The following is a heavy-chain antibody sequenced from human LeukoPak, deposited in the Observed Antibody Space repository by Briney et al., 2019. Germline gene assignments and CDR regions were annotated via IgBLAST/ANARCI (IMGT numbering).Heavy chain of an antibody. D-gene: IGHD3-22*01. CDR2: IYPGDSDI. V-gene: IGHV5-51*01. CDR3: ARHHTDTGGYIFDY. J-gene: IGHJ4*02. Sequence: GESLKISCKGSGYTFTTYWIGWVRQMPGKGLEWMGIIYPGDSDIRYSPSFQGQVTISADKSISTAYLQWSSLKASDTAIYFCARHHTDTGGYIFDYWGQGTLVTVSS. CDR1: GYTFTTYW.